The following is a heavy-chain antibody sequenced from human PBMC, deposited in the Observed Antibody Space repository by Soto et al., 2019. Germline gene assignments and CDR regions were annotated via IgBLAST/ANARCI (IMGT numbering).Heavy chain of an antibody. CDR3: AKDSLPVGVAARYYYYYMDV. Sequence: GGSLRLSCAASGFTFSSYAMSWVRQAPGKGLEWVSAISGSGGSTYYADSVKGRFTISRDNSKNTLYLQMNSLRAEDTAVYYCAKDSLPVGVAARYYYYYMDVWGKGTTVTVSS. CDR1: GFTFSSYA. D-gene: IGHD2-2*01. CDR2: ISGSGGST. V-gene: IGHV3-23*01. J-gene: IGHJ6*03.